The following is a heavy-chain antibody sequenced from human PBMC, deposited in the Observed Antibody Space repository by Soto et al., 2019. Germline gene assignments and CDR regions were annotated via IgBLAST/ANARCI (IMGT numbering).Heavy chain of an antibody. D-gene: IGHD3-3*01. CDR2: INPSGGST. J-gene: IGHJ5*02. V-gene: IGHV1-46*03. Sequence: ASVKVSCKASGYTFTSYYMHWVRQAPGQGLEWMGIINPSGGSTSYAQKFQGRVTMTRDTSTSTVYMELSSLRSEDTAVYYCARDLKDYDFWSGYSGLDPWGQGTLVTVSS. CDR1: GYTFTSYY. CDR3: ARDLKDYDFWSGYSGLDP.